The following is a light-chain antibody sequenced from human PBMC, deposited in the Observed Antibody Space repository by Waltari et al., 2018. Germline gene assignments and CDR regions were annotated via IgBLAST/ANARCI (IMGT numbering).Light chain of an antibody. CDR2: WAS. Sequence: DIVMTQSPDSLAVSLGERATINCKSSQSLLSRSNNKNYLAWYRQKPGQPPKLLIYWASTRESGVPDRFSGSGYGADFTLTISSLQAEDVAVYYCQQYYSLPLTFGGGTKVEI. CDR1: QSLLSRSNNKNY. CDR3: QQYYSLPLT. J-gene: IGKJ4*01. V-gene: IGKV4-1*01.